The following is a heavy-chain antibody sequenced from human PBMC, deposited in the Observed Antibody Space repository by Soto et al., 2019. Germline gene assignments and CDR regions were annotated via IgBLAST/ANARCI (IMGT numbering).Heavy chain of an antibody. Sequence: GGSMRLSCSVAGFTFSTFPVHWVRQAPGKGLEFVSAISSNGQRIFYADSVKGRFTISRDNSKNTLYLQMSSLRPKDTAVNYCVSVAWAGDFDYWGQGTLVTVSS. V-gene: IGHV3-64D*08. CDR2: ISSNGQRI. D-gene: IGHD6-19*01. CDR1: GFTFSTFP. CDR3: VSVAWAGDFDY. J-gene: IGHJ4*02.